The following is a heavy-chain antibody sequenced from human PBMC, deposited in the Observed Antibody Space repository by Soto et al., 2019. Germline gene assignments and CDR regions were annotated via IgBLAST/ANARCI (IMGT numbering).Heavy chain of an antibody. J-gene: IGHJ3*02. CDR3: ARVNYYDSSGSIDAFDI. V-gene: IGHV4-4*02. CDR1: GGSISSSNW. D-gene: IGHD3-22*01. Sequence: TLSLTCAVSGGSISSSNWWSWVRQPPGKGLEWIGEIYHSGSTNYNPSLESRVTISVDKSKNQFSLKLSSVTAADTAVYYCARVNYYDSSGSIDAFDIWGQGTMVTVSS. CDR2: IYHSGST.